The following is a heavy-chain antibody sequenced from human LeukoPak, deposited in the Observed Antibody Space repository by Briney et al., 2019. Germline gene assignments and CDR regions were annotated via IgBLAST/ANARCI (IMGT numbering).Heavy chain of an antibody. Sequence: PGGSLRLSCAASGFTFSSYSMDWVRQAPGKGLEWVSSISSSSSYIYYADSVKGRFTISGDNAKNSLYLQMNSLRAEDTAVYYCARPYGDYVFDYWGQGTLVTVSS. J-gene: IGHJ4*02. CDR1: GFTFSSYS. D-gene: IGHD4-17*01. V-gene: IGHV3-21*01. CDR2: ISSSSSYI. CDR3: ARPYGDYVFDY.